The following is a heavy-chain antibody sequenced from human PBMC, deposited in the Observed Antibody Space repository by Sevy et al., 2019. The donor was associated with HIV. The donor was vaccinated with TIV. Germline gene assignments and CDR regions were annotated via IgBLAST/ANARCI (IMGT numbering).Heavy chain of an antibody. J-gene: IGHJ4*02. Sequence: GGSLRLSCAASGFTFSDYYMTWIRQAPGKGLEWVSHISSGGSNKYYADSVKGRFTISRDNAKNSLYLQMNSLRVEDTALYYCARVRYNYGSYYFDYWGQGTLVTVSS. CDR3: ARVRYNYGSYYFDY. CDR2: ISSGGSNK. D-gene: IGHD5-18*01. CDR1: GFTFSDYY. V-gene: IGHV3-11*01.